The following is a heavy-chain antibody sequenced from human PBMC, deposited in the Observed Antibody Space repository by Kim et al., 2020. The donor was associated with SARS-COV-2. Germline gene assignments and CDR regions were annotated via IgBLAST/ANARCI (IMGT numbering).Heavy chain of an antibody. D-gene: IGHD3-10*01. CDR2: IIPTLGTA. CDR1: GGTFSTKV. CDR3: ARRGPRAFDP. V-gene: IGHV1-69*13. Sequence: SVKVSCKASGGTFSTKVISWLGRAPGQGLGGMGGIIPTLGTANYPQKSQGRVTITADESTSTAYMELSSLRSEDTAVYYCARRGPRAFDPWGQGTLVTVSS. J-gene: IGHJ5*02.